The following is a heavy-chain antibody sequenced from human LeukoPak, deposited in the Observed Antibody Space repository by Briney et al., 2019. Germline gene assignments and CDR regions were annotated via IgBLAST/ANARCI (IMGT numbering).Heavy chain of an antibody. Sequence: ASVKVSCKASGYTFTDYYVHWVRQAPGQGLEWMGWINPHSGGTNFAQKFQGRVTMTRDMSTSTDYMELSSLRSEDTAIYYCARDNSVGDNAWWFDPWGQGTLVTVSS. J-gene: IGHJ5*02. V-gene: IGHV1-2*02. CDR3: ARDNSVGDNAWWFDP. CDR2: INPHSGGT. D-gene: IGHD1-26*01. CDR1: GYTFTDYY.